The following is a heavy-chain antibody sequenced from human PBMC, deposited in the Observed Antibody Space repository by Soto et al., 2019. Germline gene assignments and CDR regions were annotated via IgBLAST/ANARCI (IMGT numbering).Heavy chain of an antibody. Sequence: GGSLRLSCAASGFTFSSYWMSWVRQAPGKGLEWVANIKQDGSEKYYVDSVKGRFTISRENAKNSLYLQMNSLRAGDTAVYYCARGTYCSGGSCYDSDAFDIWGQGTMVTVSS. V-gene: IGHV3-7*01. J-gene: IGHJ3*02. CDR3: ARGTYCSGGSCYDSDAFDI. D-gene: IGHD2-15*01. CDR1: GFTFSSYW. CDR2: IKQDGSEK.